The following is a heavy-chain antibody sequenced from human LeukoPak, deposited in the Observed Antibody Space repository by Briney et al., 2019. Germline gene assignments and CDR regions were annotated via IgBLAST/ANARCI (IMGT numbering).Heavy chain of an antibody. J-gene: IGHJ6*03. D-gene: IGHD3-22*01. V-gene: IGHV4-38-2*01. CDR1: AYSISIGYD. CDR2: IYHSGTT. CDR3: ARSSFTSGYYYHMDV. Sequence: NPSETLSLPCAVSAYSISIGYDWGWIRQPPGRGLGLIGSIYHSGTTYYNPSIKTRVTISLDTYKNQFSLKLSSVTDADTAVYYCARSSFTSGYYYHMDVWGKGTTVTVSS.